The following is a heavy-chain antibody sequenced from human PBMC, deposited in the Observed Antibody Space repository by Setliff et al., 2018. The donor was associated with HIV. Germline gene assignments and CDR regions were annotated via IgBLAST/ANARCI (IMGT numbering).Heavy chain of an antibody. J-gene: IGHJ3*02. Sequence: GVLKISCAASGFSFSSYGMNWVRQAPGKGLEWVSYISSTSSNIYYVDSVEGRFTISRDNADNSLYLQMNSLRAEDTAVYYCARYALAVPGYHNAFDIWGQGTMVTVSS. CDR3: ARYALAVPGYHNAFDI. CDR1: GFSFSSYG. D-gene: IGHD6-19*01. CDR2: ISSTSSNI. V-gene: IGHV3-48*01.